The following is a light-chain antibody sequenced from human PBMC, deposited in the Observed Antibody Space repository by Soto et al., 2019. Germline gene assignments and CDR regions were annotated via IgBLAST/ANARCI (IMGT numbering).Light chain of an antibody. J-gene: IGKJ1*01. CDR3: QQYNNWPPGT. CDR2: ATS. Sequence: EIVMTQSPATLSVSPGERATLSCRASQSVGSNLAWYQQKPGQAPRLLIFATSARATGIPARFSGGGSGTEFTLTISSLQSEDFAAYYCQQYNNWPPGTFGQGTKVDIK. CDR1: QSVGSN. V-gene: IGKV3-15*01.